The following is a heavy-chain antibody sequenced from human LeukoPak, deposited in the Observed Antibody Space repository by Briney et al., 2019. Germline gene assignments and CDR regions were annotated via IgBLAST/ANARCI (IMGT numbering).Heavy chain of an antibody. D-gene: IGHD5-18*01. Sequence: GGSLRLSCAVSGFTFDDLAMHWVRQAPGKGLEWVAGISWNSGDIGYADSVKGRFTISRDNAKNSLYLQMNSLRADDTALYYCAKVRGFSYGYFDYWGQGTLVTVSS. CDR1: GFTFDDLA. CDR2: ISWNSGDI. V-gene: IGHV3-9*01. J-gene: IGHJ4*02. CDR3: AKVRGFSYGYFDY.